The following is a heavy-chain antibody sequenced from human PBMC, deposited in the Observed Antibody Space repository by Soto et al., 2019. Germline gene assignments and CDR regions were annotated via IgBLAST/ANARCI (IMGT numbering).Heavy chain of an antibody. CDR3: ARGGSLYWYFDL. D-gene: IGHD1-26*01. CDR1: GFTFTSYA. V-gene: IGHV1-3*01. Sequence: ASVKVSCKASGFTFTSYAMHWVRQAPGQRLEWMGWINAGNGNTKYSQKFQGRVTITRDTSASTAYMELSSLRSEDTAVYYCARGGSLYWYFDLWGRGTLVTVSS. J-gene: IGHJ2*01. CDR2: INAGNGNT.